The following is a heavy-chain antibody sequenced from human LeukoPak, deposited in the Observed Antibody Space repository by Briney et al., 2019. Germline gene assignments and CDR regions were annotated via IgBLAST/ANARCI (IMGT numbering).Heavy chain of an antibody. D-gene: IGHD6-19*01. CDR2: ISYDGSNK. CDR3: ARASSGWYVPTDY. J-gene: IGHJ4*02. V-gene: IGHV3-30-3*01. CDR1: GFTFSSYA. Sequence: GGSLRLSCAASGFTFSSYAMHWVRQAPGKGLEWVAVISYDGSNKYYADSVKGRFTISRDNSRNTLYLQMNSLRAEDTAVYYCARASSGWYVPTDYWGQGTLVTVSS.